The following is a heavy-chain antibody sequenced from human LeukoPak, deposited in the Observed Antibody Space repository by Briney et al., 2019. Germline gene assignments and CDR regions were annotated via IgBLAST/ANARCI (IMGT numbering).Heavy chain of an antibody. D-gene: IGHD4-23*01. J-gene: IGHJ4*02. CDR2: ASGSGGST. V-gene: IGHV3-23*01. Sequence: GGSLRLSCAASGFTFSSDAMSWVRQAPGKGLEWVSAASGSGGSTYYADSVKGRFTISRDNSKNTLYLQMNSLRAEDTAVYYCAKDLGSVVTPPSLDYWGQGTLSPSPQ. CDR3: AKDLGSVVTPPSLDY. CDR1: GFTFSSDA.